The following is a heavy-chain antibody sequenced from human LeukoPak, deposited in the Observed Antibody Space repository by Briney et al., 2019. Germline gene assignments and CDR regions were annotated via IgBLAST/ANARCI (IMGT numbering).Heavy chain of an antibody. CDR3: ARGRSGIVVVPAAMPMNYWHYGMDV. CDR1: GYTFTSYG. D-gene: IGHD2-2*01. V-gene: IGHV1-18*01. Sequence: ASVKVSCKASGYTFTSYGISWVRQAPGQGLEWMGWISAYNGNTNYAQKLQGRVTMTTDTSTSTAYMELRSLRSDDTAVYYCARGRSGIVVVPAAMPMNYWHYGMDVWGQGTTVTVSS. J-gene: IGHJ6*02. CDR2: ISAYNGNT.